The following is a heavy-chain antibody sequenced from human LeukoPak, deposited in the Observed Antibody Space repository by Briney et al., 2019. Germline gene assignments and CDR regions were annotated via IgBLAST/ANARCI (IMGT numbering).Heavy chain of an antibody. CDR3: ASLGSADS. CDR1: GDSITNDKYY. J-gene: IGHJ4*02. CDR2: IYSGNT. D-gene: IGHD7-27*01. V-gene: IGHV4-61*02. Sequence: PSETLSLTCTVSGDSITNDKYYWNWIRQPAGKGLEWIGRIYSGNTNYNPSLRSRVTISVDTSKNQFSLKLSSVTAADTAVYYCASLGSADSWSRGTLVTVSS.